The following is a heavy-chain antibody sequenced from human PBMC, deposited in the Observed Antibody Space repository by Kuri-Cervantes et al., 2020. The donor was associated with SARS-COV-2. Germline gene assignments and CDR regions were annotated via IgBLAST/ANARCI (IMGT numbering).Heavy chain of an antibody. J-gene: IGHJ4*02. D-gene: IGHD3-22*01. Sequence: WGSLRLSCAASGFTFSSYSMNWVRQAPGKGLEWVSSISSSSSYIYYADSVKGRFTISRDNAKNSLYLQMYSLRAEDTAVYYCATVSDYYDSSGYFRDFDYWGQGTLVTVSS. V-gene: IGHV3-21*01. CDR1: GFTFSSYS. CDR3: ATVSDYYDSSGYFRDFDY. CDR2: ISSSSSYI.